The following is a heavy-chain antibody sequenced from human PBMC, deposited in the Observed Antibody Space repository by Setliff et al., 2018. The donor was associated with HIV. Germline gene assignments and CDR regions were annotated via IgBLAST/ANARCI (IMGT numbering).Heavy chain of an antibody. J-gene: IGHJ4*02. V-gene: IGHV1-18*01. Sequence: ASVKVSCKTSGYSFNTYGIGWMRQAPGQGLEWMGWISAYNGKTNLAQKFQGRVTMTTDTSTSTAYMELRSLRSDDTAVYYCARAYNVLTGYFDYWGQGTLVTVSS. CDR1: GYSFNTYG. CDR2: ISAYNGKT. D-gene: IGHD3-9*01. CDR3: ARAYNVLTGYFDY.